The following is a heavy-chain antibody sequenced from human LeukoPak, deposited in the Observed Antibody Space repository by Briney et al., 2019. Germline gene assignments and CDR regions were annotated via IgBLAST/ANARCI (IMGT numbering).Heavy chain of an antibody. CDR2: IYYSGST. Sequence: SETLSLTCTVSGGSISSYYWSWIRQPPGKGLEWIGYIYYSGSTNYNPPLKSRVTISVDTSKNQFSLKLSSVTAADTAVYYCARQGLRYFDMDVWGQGTTVTVSS. J-gene: IGHJ6*02. D-gene: IGHD3-9*01. CDR3: ARQGLRYFDMDV. CDR1: GGSISSYY. V-gene: IGHV4-59*08.